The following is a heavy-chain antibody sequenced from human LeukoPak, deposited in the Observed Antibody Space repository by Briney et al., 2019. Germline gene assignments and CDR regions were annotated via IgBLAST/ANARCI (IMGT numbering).Heavy chain of an antibody. J-gene: IGHJ4*02. Sequence: PGGSLRLSCAASGFTFSSYAMSWVRQAPGKGLEWVSAFGDSGGKTYYTDSVRGRFTVSRDNSRNTLYLQMDSLRAEDTAVYYCAKDWDSNYPNSPSLDYWGQGTLVTVSS. D-gene: IGHD4-11*01. CDR2: FGDSGGKT. V-gene: IGHV3-23*01. CDR3: AKDWDSNYPNSPSLDY. CDR1: GFTFSSYA.